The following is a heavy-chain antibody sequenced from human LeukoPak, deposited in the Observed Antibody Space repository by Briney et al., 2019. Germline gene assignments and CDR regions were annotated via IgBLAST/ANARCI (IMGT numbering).Heavy chain of an antibody. J-gene: IGHJ2*01. CDR1: GFTFNKYN. CDR2: ISNDGGNE. Sequence: PGGSLGLSCAASGFTFNKYNMHWVRQAPGKGLEWVAFISNDGGNEYYSDSMKGRFTISRDNSKNTLYLQMNSLRLEDTGVYYCVRDEEDYDIYFDLWGRGTLVTVSS. D-gene: IGHD4-17*01. CDR3: VRDEEDYDIYFDL. V-gene: IGHV3-30*04.